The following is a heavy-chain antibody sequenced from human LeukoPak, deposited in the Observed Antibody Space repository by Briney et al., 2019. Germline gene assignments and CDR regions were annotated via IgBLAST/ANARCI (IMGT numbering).Heavy chain of an antibody. CDR2: ISYDGSNK. J-gene: IGHJ4*02. V-gene: IGHV3-30*18. CDR1: GFTLRSYG. Sequence: GGSLTLFCAAWGFTLRSYGMHWVRQATGKALEWVAVISYDGSNKYCADSVKGRFTISRDNSKNTLYLQMNSLRAEDTAVYYCAKDSSPRSGWCHFDYWGQGALVTVSS. D-gene: IGHD6-19*01. CDR3: AKDSSPRSGWCHFDY.